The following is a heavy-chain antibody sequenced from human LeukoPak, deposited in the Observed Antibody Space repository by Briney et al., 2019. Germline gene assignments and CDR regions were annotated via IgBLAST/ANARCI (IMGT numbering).Heavy chain of an antibody. CDR3: ARRRWLGGYYFDY. CDR2: IYYSGST. CDR1: GGSISSYY. V-gene: IGHV4-59*01. D-gene: IGHD3-16*01. J-gene: IGHJ4*02. Sequence: NPSETLSLTCTVSGGSISSYYWSWIRQPQGKGLEWIGYIYYSGSTNYNPSLKSRVTISVDTSKNQFSLKLSSVTAADTAVYYCARRRWLGGYYFDYWGQGTLVTVSS.